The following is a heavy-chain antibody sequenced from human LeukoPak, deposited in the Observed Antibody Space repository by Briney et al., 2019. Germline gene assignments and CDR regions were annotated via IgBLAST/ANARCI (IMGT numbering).Heavy chain of an antibody. D-gene: IGHD3-10*01. CDR1: GFTVSNNY. CDR3: ASAYYSGYTAGVDY. CDR2: LFDDGST. J-gene: IGHJ4*02. Sequence: GGSLRLSCAASGFTVSNNYMSWVRQAPGKGLECVSVLFDDGSTYYVDSVKGRFTISRDNSKNTLFLQMHSLRAEDTAVYYCASAYYSGYTAGVDYWGQGTLVTVSS. V-gene: IGHV3-66*01.